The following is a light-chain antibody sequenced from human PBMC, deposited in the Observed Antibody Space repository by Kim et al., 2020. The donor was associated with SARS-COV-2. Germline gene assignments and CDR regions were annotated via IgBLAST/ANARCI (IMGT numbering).Light chain of an antibody. J-gene: IGKJ4*01. V-gene: IGKV3-11*01. CDR2: DAS. Sequence: LSPGEKATLSCRASQSVSTYLAWYQQKPGQAPRLLIYDASKRATGIPARFSGSGSGTDFTLTISRLEPDDFAVYYCQLRTNWLTSGGGTKVDIK. CDR3: QLRTNWLT. CDR1: QSVSTY.